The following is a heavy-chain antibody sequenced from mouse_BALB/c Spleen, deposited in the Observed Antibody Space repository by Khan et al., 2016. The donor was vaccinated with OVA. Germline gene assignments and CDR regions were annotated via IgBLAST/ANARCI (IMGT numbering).Heavy chain of an antibody. V-gene: IGHV5-9*02. J-gene: IGHJ3*01. CDR2: ISSPGTYT. CDR1: GFAFNSYD. Sequence: EVELVESGGGLVKPGGSLKLSCEVSGFAFNSYDMSWVRQTPEKRLEWVATISSPGTYTYYPDSVKGRFTISRDTARKTLLVQKSRRRSEDTALYYCTRPSYYGNPWFTYWGQGTLVTVSA. D-gene: IGHD2-10*01. CDR3: TRPSYYGNPWFTY.